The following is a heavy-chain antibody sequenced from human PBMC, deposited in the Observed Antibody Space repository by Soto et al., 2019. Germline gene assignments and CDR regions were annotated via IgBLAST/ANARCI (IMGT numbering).Heavy chain of an antibody. CDR1: GGTFSSYT. D-gene: IGHD2-15*01. CDR3: AREGCSGGSCYSAEYFQH. V-gene: IGHV1-69*04. CDR2: IIPILGIA. Sequence: SVKVSCKASGGTFSSYTISWVRQAPGQGLEWMGRIIPILGIANYAQKFQGRVTITADKSTSTTYMELSSLRSEDTAVYYCAREGCSGGSCYSAEYFQHWGQGTLVTVSS. J-gene: IGHJ1*01.